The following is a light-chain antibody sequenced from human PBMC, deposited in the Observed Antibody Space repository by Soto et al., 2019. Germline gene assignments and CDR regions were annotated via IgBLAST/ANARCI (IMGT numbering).Light chain of an antibody. CDR3: QQYNNWPSAWT. CDR2: GAS. V-gene: IGKV3-15*01. CDR1: QSVSSN. Sequence: EIVMTQSPATLSVSPGERATLSCRASQSVSSNLAWYQQKPGQAPRLLIYGASTRATGIPARFSGSGSGTEFTLTISSLQSEDFAVHYCQQYNNWPSAWTFGQGTKVEIK. J-gene: IGKJ1*01.